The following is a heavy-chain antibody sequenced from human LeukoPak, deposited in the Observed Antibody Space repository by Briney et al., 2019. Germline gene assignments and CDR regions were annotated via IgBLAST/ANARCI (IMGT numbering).Heavy chain of an antibody. J-gene: IGHJ4*02. CDR1: GYSLSSGYY. V-gene: IGHV4-38-2*02. CDR3: ARVREVVFDY. CDR2: IYHSGST. D-gene: IGHD2-15*01. Sequence: SETLSLTCTVSGYSLSSGYYWGWIRQPPGKGLEWIGSIYHSGSTYYNPSLKSRVTISVDTSKNQFSLKLSSVTAADTAVYYCARVREVVFDYWGQGTLVTVSS.